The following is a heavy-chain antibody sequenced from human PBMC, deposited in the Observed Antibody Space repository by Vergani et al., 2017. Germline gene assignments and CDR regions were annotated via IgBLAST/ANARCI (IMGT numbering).Heavy chain of an antibody. CDR3: AKSGADFWSGYYTDYYYMDV. CDR2: ISYDGSNK. Sequence: QVQLVESGGGVVQPGRSLRLSCAASGFTFSSYGMHWVRQAPGKGLEWGAVISYDGSNKYYADSVKGRFTISRDNSKNTLYLQMNSLRAEDTAVYYCAKSGADFWSGYYTDYYYMDVWGKGTTVTVSS. D-gene: IGHD3-3*01. CDR1: GFTFSSYG. J-gene: IGHJ6*03. V-gene: IGHV3-30*18.